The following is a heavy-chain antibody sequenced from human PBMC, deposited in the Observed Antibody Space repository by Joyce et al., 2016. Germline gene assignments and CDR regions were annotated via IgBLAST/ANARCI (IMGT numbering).Heavy chain of an antibody. CDR1: GFTFSSYG. J-gene: IGHJ3*02. V-gene: IGHV3-33*06. Sequence: QVQLVESGGGVVQPGRSLRLSCTASGFTFSSYGIHWVRQAPGKGREWVALIWNDGCIKYYADSVKGRFTISRDNSKNTLYLQMNSLRAEDTAVYTCAKDGGLGTLRSGAFDIWGQGTMVTVSS. D-gene: IGHD3-3*01. CDR2: IWNDGCIK. CDR3: AKDGGLGTLRSGAFDI.